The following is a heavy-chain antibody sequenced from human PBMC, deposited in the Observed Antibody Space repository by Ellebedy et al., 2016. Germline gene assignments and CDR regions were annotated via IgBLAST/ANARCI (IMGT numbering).Heavy chain of an antibody. Sequence: SETLSLXXTVSGGSISNYYWSWIRQPPGKGLEWIGYIYYSGSTNYNPSLKSRVTISVDTSKNQFSLKLSSVTAADTAVYYCARLEYSSGWGWYFDLWGRGTLSLSPQ. D-gene: IGHD6-19*01. CDR2: IYYSGST. CDR1: GGSISNYY. CDR3: ARLEYSSGWGWYFDL. J-gene: IGHJ2*01. V-gene: IGHV4-59*08.